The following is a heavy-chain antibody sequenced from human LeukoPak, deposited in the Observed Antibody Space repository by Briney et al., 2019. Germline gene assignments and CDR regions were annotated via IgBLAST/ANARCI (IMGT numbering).Heavy chain of an antibody. Sequence: GESLKISCKGSGYSFTNYWIGWVRQMPGKGLEWMGIIYPGDSDTRYSPSFQGQVTISADKSISTAYLQWSSLKASDTAMYYCARTVLEWFDAFDIWGQGTMVTVSS. CDR3: ARTVLEWFDAFDI. CDR2: IYPGDSDT. J-gene: IGHJ3*02. V-gene: IGHV5-51*01. CDR1: GYSFTNYW. D-gene: IGHD3-3*01.